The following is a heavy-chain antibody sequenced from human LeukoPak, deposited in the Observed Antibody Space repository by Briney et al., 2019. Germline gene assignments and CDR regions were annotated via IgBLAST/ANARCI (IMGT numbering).Heavy chain of an antibody. CDR2: INSDGSST. J-gene: IGHJ4*02. V-gene: IGHV3-74*01. CDR1: EFTFSSYW. Sequence: GGSLRLSCAASEFTFSSYWMHWVRQAPGKGLVWVSCINSDGSSTRYADSVKGRLTISRDNAKNTLYLQMNSLRAEDTAVYYCVRLVSGSYRYDYWGQGTLVTVSS. CDR3: VRLVSGSYRYDY. D-gene: IGHD1-26*01.